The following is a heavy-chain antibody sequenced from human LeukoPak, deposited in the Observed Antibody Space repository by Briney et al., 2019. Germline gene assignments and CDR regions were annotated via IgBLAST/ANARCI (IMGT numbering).Heavy chain of an antibody. Sequence: GGSLRLSCAASGFTFSSYSMNWVRQAPGKGLEWVSSISSSSSYIYYADSVKGRFTISRDNAKNSLYLQMNSLRAEDTAVYYCARGGDDYVWVPRAFDIWGQGTMVTVSS. D-gene: IGHD3-16*01. J-gene: IGHJ3*02. CDR1: GFTFSSYS. CDR3: ARGGDDYVWVPRAFDI. V-gene: IGHV3-21*01. CDR2: ISSSSSYI.